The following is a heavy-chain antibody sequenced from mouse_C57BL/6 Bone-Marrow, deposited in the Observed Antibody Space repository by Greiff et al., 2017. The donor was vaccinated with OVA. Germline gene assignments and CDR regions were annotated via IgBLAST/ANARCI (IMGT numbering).Heavy chain of an antibody. V-gene: IGHV2-6*01. CDR3: GLYYGSRGFAY. CDR2: IWGVGST. J-gene: IGHJ3*01. Sequence: QVQLKESGPGLVAPSQSLSITCTVSGFSLTSYGVDWVRQSPGKGLEWLGVIWGVGSTNYNSALKSRLSISKDNSKSQVFLKMNSLQTDDTAMYYCGLYYGSRGFAYWGQGTLVTVSA. D-gene: IGHD1-1*01. CDR1: GFSLTSYG.